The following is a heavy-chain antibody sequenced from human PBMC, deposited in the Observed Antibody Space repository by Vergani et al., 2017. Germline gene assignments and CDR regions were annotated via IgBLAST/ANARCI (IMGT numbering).Heavy chain of an antibody. CDR3: ARDPTDYDFWSGYYSYYFDY. D-gene: IGHD3-3*01. J-gene: IGHJ4*02. CDR2: ISYDGSNK. Sequence: QVQLVESGGGVVQPGRSLRLSCAASGFTFSSYAMHWVRQAPGKGLEWVAVISYDGSNKYYADSVKGRFTISRDNSKNTRYLQMNSLRAEDTAVYYCARDPTDYDFWSGYYSYYFDYWGQGTLVTVSS. V-gene: IGHV3-30-3*01. CDR1: GFTFSSYA.